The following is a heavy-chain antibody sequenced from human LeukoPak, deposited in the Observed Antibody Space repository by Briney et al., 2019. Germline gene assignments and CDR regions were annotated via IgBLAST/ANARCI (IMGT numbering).Heavy chain of an antibody. CDR2: IIPIFGTA. D-gene: IGHD6-13*01. Sequence: SVKVSCKASGGTFSSYAISWLRQAPGQGLEWMGGIIPIFGTANYAQKFQGRVTITADESTSTAYMELSSLRSEDTAVYYCARGVLAAAGQPYYFDYWGQGTLVTVSS. J-gene: IGHJ4*02. CDR3: ARGVLAAAGQPYYFDY. V-gene: IGHV1-69*13. CDR1: GGTFSSYA.